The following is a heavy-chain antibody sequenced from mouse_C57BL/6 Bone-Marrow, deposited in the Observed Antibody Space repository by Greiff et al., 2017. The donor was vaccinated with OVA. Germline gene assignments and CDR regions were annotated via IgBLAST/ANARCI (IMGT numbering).Heavy chain of an antibody. D-gene: IGHD4-1*01. CDR3: ARPWDGWYFDV. Sequence: QVHVKQPGTELVKPGASVKLSCKASGYTFTSYWMHWVKQRPGQGLEWIGNINPSNGGTNYNEKFKSKATLTVDKSSSTAYMQLSSLTSEDSAVYYCARPWDGWYFDVWGTGTTVTVSS. J-gene: IGHJ1*03. V-gene: IGHV1-53*01. CDR1: GYTFTSYW. CDR2: INPSNGGT.